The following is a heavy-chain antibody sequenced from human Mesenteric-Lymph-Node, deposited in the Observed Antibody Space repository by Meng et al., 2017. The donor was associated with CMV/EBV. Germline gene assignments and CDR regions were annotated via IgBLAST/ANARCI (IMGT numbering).Heavy chain of an antibody. J-gene: IGHJ4*02. Sequence: FTFNTYAMIWVRQAPGKGLEWVSSITNTGRYIYYRDSVKGRFTVSRDNAENSLYLQMNSLRAEDTAVFYCAAGHYDILTGYYSLDYWGQGTLVTVSS. V-gene: IGHV3-21*01. CDR1: FTFNTYA. CDR3: AAGHYDILTGYYSLDY. D-gene: IGHD3-9*01. CDR2: ITNTGRYI.